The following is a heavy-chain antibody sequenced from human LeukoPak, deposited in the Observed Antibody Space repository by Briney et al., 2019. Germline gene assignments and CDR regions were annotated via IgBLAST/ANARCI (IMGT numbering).Heavy chain of an antibody. J-gene: IGHJ4*02. D-gene: IGHD6-13*01. CDR3: AKDLTSIAAAGTWY. Sequence: GGSLRLSCAASGFTFDDYAMHWVRQAPGKGLEWVSGISWNSGSIGYADSVKGRFTISRDNAKNSLYLQMNSLRAEDTALYYCAKDLTSIAAAGTWYWGQGTLVTVSS. CDR1: GFTFDDYA. V-gene: IGHV3-9*01. CDR2: ISWNSGSI.